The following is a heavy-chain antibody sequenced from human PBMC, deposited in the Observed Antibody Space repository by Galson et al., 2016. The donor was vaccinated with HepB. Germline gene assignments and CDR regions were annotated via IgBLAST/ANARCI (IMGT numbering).Heavy chain of an antibody. V-gene: IGHV3-21*01. Sequence: SLRLSCAASGFTFSISSMNWVRQAPGKGLEWVSSISTRSSYIYYADSVKGRFTISRDNAKNSLYLQINSLRAEDTAVYYCARTLPRAGAFDIWGQGTMVTVSS. CDR1: GFTFSISS. J-gene: IGHJ3*02. CDR3: ARTLPRAGAFDI. CDR2: ISTRSSYI.